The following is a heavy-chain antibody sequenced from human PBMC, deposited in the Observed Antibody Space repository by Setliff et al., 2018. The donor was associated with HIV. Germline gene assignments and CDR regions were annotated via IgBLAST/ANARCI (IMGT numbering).Heavy chain of an antibody. CDR3: ARDQRTAMAGTYY. Sequence: PSETLSLTCAVYGGSFSAYHWSWIRQTPGKGLEWLGEINHSGSTAYNLALESRVSMSIDTSRNHFSLKLSSVTAADTAVYYCARDQRTAMAGTYYWGQGTLVTVSS. CDR1: GGSFSAYH. V-gene: IGHV4-34*01. J-gene: IGHJ4*02. D-gene: IGHD6-19*01. CDR2: INHSGST.